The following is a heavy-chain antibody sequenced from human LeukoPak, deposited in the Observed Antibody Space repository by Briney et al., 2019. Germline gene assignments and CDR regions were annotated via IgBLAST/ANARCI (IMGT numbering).Heavy chain of an antibody. D-gene: IGHD5-12*01. CDR3: ARYRGLGGGYYFDY. V-gene: IGHV3-7*04. Sequence: GGSLRLSCAASGFTFSNHWMGWVRQAPGKGLEWVANIKEDGSEKYYVDSVKGRFTISRDNAKNSLHLQMNSLRAKDTAVYYCARYRGLGGGYYFDYWGQGTLVTVSS. CDR2: IKEDGSEK. J-gene: IGHJ4*02. CDR1: GFTFSNHW.